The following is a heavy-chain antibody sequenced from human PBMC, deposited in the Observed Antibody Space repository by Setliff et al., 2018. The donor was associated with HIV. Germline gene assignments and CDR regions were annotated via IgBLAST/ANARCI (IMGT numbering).Heavy chain of an antibody. V-gene: IGHV4-59*01. CDR3: ARTYKVVVVAAKEGSRYYFDY. J-gene: IGHJ4*02. CDR1: GSSMSSYY. D-gene: IGHD2-15*01. Sequence: SETLSLTCTVSGSSMSSYYWSWIRQPPGKGLEWIGYIYYSGSTNYNPSLKSRVTISVDTSKNQFSLKLSSVTAADTAVYYCARTYKVVVVAAKEGSRYYFDYWGQGTLVTVSS. CDR2: IYYSGST.